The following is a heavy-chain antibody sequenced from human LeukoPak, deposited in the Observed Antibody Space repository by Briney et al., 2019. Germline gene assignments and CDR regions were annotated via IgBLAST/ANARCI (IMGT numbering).Heavy chain of an antibody. CDR2: IYYSGST. J-gene: IGHJ3*02. CDR1: GGSISSSSYY. Sequence: SETLSLTCTVSGGSISSSSYYWGWIRQPPGKGLEWIGSIYYSGSTYYNPSLKSRVTISVDTSKNQFSLKLSSVTAADTAVYYRARTKAFILWFGEFYAFDIWGQGTMVTVSS. D-gene: IGHD3-10*01. V-gene: IGHV4-39*07. CDR3: ARTKAFILWFGEFYAFDI.